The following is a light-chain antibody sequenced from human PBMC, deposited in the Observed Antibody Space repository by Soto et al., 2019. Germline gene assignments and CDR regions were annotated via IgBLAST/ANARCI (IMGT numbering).Light chain of an antibody. CDR3: HQTYRIPHT. J-gene: IGKJ2*01. V-gene: IGKV1-12*01. CDR2: GAS. CDR1: ERIGSW. Sequence: DVQMTQTPSSVSASVGDRVTITCRASERIGSWLAWYQQKPGKPPKLLLYGASHLHGEVPSRVSGSGSETDFARTISSLQPEDFATYYCHQTYRIPHTLGQGTKVEIK.